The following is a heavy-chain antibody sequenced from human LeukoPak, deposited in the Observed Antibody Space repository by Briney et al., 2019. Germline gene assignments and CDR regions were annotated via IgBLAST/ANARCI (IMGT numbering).Heavy chain of an antibody. CDR2: INAGNGNT. J-gene: IGHJ3*02. D-gene: IGHD3-3*01. CDR1: GYTFTTYA. V-gene: IGHV1-3*03. CDR3: ARDSARITIFGVDTLDAFDI. Sequence: GASVKVSCKASGYTFTTYAIHWVRQAPGQRLEWMGWINAGNGNTKYSQEFQGRVTITSDTSASTAYMELSSLRSEDMAVYYCARDSARITIFGVDTLDAFDIWGQGTMVTVSS.